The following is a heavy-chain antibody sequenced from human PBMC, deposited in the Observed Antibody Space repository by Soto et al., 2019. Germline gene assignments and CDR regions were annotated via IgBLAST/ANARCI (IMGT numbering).Heavy chain of an antibody. Sequence: EGQLVEFGGGLVKPGGSLRLSRAASGFSFRIYSYNWVRQAPGKGLEWLSYISPAGSSIYYADSVKGRFTISRDSARDSVYLQMNSLRAEDTAVYYCAKDRGGSGAFDIWGQGTMVTVSS. D-gene: IGHD3-10*01. CDR2: ISPAGSSI. V-gene: IGHV3-48*01. J-gene: IGHJ3*02. CDR1: GFSFRIYS. CDR3: AKDRGGSGAFDI.